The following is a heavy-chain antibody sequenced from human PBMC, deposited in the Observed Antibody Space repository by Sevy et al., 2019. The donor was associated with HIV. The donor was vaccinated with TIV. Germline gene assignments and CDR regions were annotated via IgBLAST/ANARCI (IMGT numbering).Heavy chain of an antibody. D-gene: IGHD2-2*01. CDR2: IYWNDDK. J-gene: IGHJ4*02. V-gene: IGHV2-5*01. CDR1: GFSLSTSGVG. Sequence: SGPTLVNPTQTLTLTCTFSGFSLSTSGVGVGWIRQPPGKALEWLALIYWNDDKRYSPSLKGRLTITKDTSKNQVVLTMTNMDPVDTATYYCAHRSTVVVPAAHTGAFFFDYWGQGTLVTVSS. CDR3: AHRSTVVVPAAHTGAFFFDY.